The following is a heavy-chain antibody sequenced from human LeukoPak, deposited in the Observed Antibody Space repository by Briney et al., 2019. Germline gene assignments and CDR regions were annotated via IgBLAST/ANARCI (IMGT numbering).Heavy chain of an antibody. D-gene: IGHD3-22*01. CDR3: ARDGVYDSSGPDAFDI. CDR2: ISSSSSYI. Sequence: GGSLRLSCAASGSTFSSYSMNWVRQAPGKGLEWVSSISSSSSYIYYADSVKGRFTISRDNAKNSLYLQMNSLRAEDTAVYYCARDGVYDSSGPDAFDIWGQGTMVTVSS. V-gene: IGHV3-21*01. CDR1: GSTFSSYS. J-gene: IGHJ3*02.